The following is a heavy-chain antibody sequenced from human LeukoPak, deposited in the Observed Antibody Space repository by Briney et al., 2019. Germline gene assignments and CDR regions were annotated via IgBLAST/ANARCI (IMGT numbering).Heavy chain of an antibody. D-gene: IGHD3-22*01. J-gene: IGHJ4*02. CDR3: ARHFRRDYYDSSGYYYVGAGYFDY. Sequence: GSLRLSCAASGFTFSSYTMSWIRQPPGKGLEWIGSIYYSGSTYYNPSLKSRVTISVDTSKNQFSLKLSSVTAADTAVYYCARHFRRDYYDSSGYYYVGAGYFDYWGQGTLVTVSS. V-gene: IGHV4-39*01. CDR2: IYYSGST. CDR1: GFTFSSYT.